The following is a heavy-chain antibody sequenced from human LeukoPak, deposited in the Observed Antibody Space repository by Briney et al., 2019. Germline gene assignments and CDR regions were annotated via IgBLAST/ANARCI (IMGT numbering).Heavy chain of an antibody. CDR3: ARENNDYGGKKAFDY. CDR1: GGSIRSGDYF. D-gene: IGHD4-23*01. CDR2: IHYSGNT. J-gene: IGHJ4*02. Sequence: SQTLSLTCAVSGGSIRSGDYFWSWIRQPPGKGLEWIVHIHYSGNTYYNPALKSRVSISVDTPKNQFSLKLSSVTAADTAVYYCARENNDYGGKKAFDYWGQGTLVTVSS. V-gene: IGHV4-30-4*01.